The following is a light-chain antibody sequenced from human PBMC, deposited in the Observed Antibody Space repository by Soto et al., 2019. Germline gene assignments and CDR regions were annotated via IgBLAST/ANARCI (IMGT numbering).Light chain of an antibody. CDR3: SSYATCNTLL. CDR1: SSGGYNY. CDR2: EVN. J-gene: IGLJ2*01. Sequence: QSVLTQPASVSGAPGQSITISCTGTSSGGYNYVSWYQHHPGKAPKLMIYEVNNRPSRISNRFSGSKSGNTASLTISGLQAEDEAYYYCSSYATCNTLLFGGGTKLPVL. V-gene: IGLV2-14*01.